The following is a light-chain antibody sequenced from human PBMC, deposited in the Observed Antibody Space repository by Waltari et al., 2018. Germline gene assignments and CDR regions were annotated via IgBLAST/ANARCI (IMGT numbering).Light chain of an antibody. CDR3: CSYAGSSWV. J-gene: IGLJ3*02. Sequence: QSALTQPASVSGSPGQSITISCTGTSSDVGSYNLVSWYQQHPGKAPKLMIYEGSKRPSGVSNRFSGSKSGNTASLTISGLQAKDEADYYCCSYAGSSWVFGGGTKLTVL. CDR1: SSDVGSYNL. CDR2: EGS. V-gene: IGLV2-23*01.